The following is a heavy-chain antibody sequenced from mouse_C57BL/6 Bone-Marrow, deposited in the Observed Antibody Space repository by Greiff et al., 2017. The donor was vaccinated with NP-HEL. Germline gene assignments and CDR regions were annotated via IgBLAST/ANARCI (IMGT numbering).Heavy chain of an antibody. D-gene: IGHD3-3*01. Sequence: QVQLQQPGAELVMPGASVKLSCKASGYTFTSYWMHWVKQRPGQGLEWIGEIDPSDSYTNYNQKFKGKSTLTVDKSSSTAYMQLSSLTSEDSAVYYCAREGRYRGEGTTLTVSS. J-gene: IGHJ2*01. CDR2: IDPSDSYT. CDR1: GYTFTSYW. V-gene: IGHV1-69*01. CDR3: AREGRY.